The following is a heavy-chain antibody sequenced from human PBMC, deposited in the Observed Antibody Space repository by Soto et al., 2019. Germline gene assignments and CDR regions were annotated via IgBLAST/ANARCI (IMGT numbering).Heavy chain of an antibody. Sequence: ASETLSLTCTVSGGSISSSSYYWGWIRQPPGKGLEWIGSIYYSGSTYYNPSLKSRVTISVDTSKNQFSLKLSSVTAADTAVYYCARRMTTVNTFWFDPWGQGTLVTGSS. J-gene: IGHJ5*02. CDR1: GGSISSSSYY. V-gene: IGHV4-39*01. D-gene: IGHD4-17*01. CDR2: IYYSGST. CDR3: ARRMTTVNTFWFDP.